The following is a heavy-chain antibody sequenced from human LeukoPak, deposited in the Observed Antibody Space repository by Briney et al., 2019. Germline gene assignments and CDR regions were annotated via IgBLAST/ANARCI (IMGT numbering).Heavy chain of an antibody. Sequence: GASVKVSCKVSGYTLTELSMHWVRQAPGKGLEWMGGFDPEDGETIYAQKSQGRVTMTEDTSTDTAYMELSSLRSEDTAVYYCATRPYYDILTGYSYWGQGTLVTVSS. J-gene: IGHJ4*02. CDR3: ATRPYYDILTGYSY. D-gene: IGHD3-9*01. CDR2: FDPEDGET. CDR1: GYTLTELS. V-gene: IGHV1-24*01.